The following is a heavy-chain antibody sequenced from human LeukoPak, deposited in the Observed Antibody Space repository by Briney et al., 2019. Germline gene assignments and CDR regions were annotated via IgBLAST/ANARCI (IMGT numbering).Heavy chain of an antibody. CDR3: AREPPGY. CDR2: IYTNGGA. Sequence: SQTLSLTCTVSGGSFTSGNYYWNWIRQPAGKGLEWIGRIYTNGGASYNPSLKSRVTISIDASKNQFSLKLSSVTAADTAVYYCAREPPGYWGQGILVTVSS. V-gene: IGHV4-61*02. J-gene: IGHJ4*02. CDR1: GGSFTSGNYY.